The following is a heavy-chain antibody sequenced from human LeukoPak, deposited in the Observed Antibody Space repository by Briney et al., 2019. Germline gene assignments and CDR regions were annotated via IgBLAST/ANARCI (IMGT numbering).Heavy chain of an antibody. CDR1: GYTFTSYD. Sequence: GASVKVSCKASGYTFTSYDINWVRQATGQGLEWMGWMNPNSGNTGYAQKFQGRVTMTRNTSISTAYMELSSLRSEDTAVYYCARAGRRGRVERYYYYYMDVWGKGTSVTISS. D-gene: IGHD1-26*01. CDR3: ARAGRRGRVERYYYYYMDV. V-gene: IGHV1-8*01. J-gene: IGHJ6*03. CDR2: MNPNSGNT.